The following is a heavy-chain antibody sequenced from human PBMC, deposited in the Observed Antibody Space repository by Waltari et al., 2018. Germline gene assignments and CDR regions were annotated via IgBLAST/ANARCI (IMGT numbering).Heavy chain of an antibody. CDR2: IHRTGSS. V-gene: IGHV4-4*02. Sequence: QVQLQESGPGLVKPSGTLSLTCGVSRGSPSNIMLWNWIRQAPGKGLEWLGEIHRTGSSNYNPSLKSRLTMSVDKSNSQVSMKLKSLTAADTAVYYCATSSFVAVLDSWGQGTLVTVSS. CDR1: RGSPSNIML. J-gene: IGHJ4*02. CDR3: ATSSFVAVLDS. D-gene: IGHD6-19*01.